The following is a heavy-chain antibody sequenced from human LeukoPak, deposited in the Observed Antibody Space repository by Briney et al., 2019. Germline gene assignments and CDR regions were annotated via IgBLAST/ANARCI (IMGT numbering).Heavy chain of an antibody. CDR3: AKELWFGELLSGVFDY. Sequence: PGGSLRLSCAASGFTGSNNYVSWVRQAPGMGLEWVSAISGSGGSTYYADSVKGRFTISRDNSKNTLYLQMNSLRAEDTAVYYCAKELWFGELLSGVFDYWGQGTLVTVSS. CDR2: ISGSGGST. J-gene: IGHJ4*02. V-gene: IGHV3-23*01. CDR1: GFTGSNNY. D-gene: IGHD3-10*01.